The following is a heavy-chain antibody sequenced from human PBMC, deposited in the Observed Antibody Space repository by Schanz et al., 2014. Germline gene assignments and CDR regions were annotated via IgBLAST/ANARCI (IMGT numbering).Heavy chain of an antibody. J-gene: IGHJ4*02. CDR3: ARGGPAYYFDD. CDR1: GFSVGNKY. Sequence: EVQLVQSGGGLVQPGGSLRLSCAASGFSVGNKYMNWVRQAPGKVLEWVSFIYIGGNTYYADSVKGRFTISRDNSKNTVYIQMNSLRAEDTAVYYCARGGPAYYFDDWGQGALVTVSS. V-gene: IGHV3-66*01. CDR2: IYIGGNT.